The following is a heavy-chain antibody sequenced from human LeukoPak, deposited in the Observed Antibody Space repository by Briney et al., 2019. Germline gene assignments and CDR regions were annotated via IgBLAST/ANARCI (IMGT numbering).Heavy chain of an antibody. Sequence: KPSETLSLTCTVSGGSISSSSYYWGWIRQPPGKGLEWIGEINHSGSTNCNPSLKSRVTISVDTSKNQFSLKLSSVTAADTAVYYCARGVRIVVVTSSRAGRFDYWGQGTLVTVSS. CDR2: INHSGST. J-gene: IGHJ4*02. CDR3: ARGVRIVVVTSSRAGRFDY. D-gene: IGHD3-22*01. V-gene: IGHV4-39*07. CDR1: GGSISSSSYY.